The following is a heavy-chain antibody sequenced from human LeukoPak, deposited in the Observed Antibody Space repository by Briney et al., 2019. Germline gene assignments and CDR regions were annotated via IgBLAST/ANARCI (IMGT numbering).Heavy chain of an antibody. D-gene: IGHD6-19*01. V-gene: IGHV1-2*02. Sequence: ASVKVSCKASGYTFTGYYIHWVRQAPGQGLEWVGWINPHSGDTNYAQNFQGRITMTRDTSISTAYLELSRLRSDDTAVYYCARVLYSSGWYDGDYWGQGTLVTVSS. CDR2: INPHSGDT. CDR1: GYTFTGYY. J-gene: IGHJ4*02. CDR3: ARVLYSSGWYDGDY.